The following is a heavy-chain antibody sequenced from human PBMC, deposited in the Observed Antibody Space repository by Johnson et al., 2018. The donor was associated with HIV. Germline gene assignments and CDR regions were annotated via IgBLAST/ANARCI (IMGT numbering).Heavy chain of an antibody. Sequence: VQLVESGGGLVQPGGSLRLSCAASGFTFSNYAMRWVRQAPGRGPEWVSTISSGGGSKYYADSVKGRFTIFRDNSKNTLSLQMKSLRAEDTAVYYYAEDRGQFGGGVPDAFDIWGQGTMVTVSS. V-gene: IGHV3-23*04. CDR2: ISSGGGSK. J-gene: IGHJ3*02. D-gene: IGHD3-10*01. CDR1: GFTFSNYA. CDR3: AEDRGQFGGGVPDAFDI.